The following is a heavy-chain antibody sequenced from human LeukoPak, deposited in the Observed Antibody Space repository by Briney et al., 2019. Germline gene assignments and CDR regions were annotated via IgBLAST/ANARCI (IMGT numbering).Heavy chain of an antibody. CDR3: AKGWTFDY. Sequence: PGRSLRLSCAASTFTFSSYAMHWVRQAPGKGLEWVTVISSDGSNKYYADSVKGRFTISRDNSKNTLYLQMNSLRAEDTAVYYCAKGWTFDYWGQGTMVTVSS. V-gene: IGHV3-30*04. CDR1: TFTFSSYA. D-gene: IGHD3/OR15-3a*01. J-gene: IGHJ4*03. CDR2: ISSDGSNK.